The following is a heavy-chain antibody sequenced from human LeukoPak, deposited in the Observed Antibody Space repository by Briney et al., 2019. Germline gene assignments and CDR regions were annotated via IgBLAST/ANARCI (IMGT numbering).Heavy chain of an antibody. Sequence: PSETLSLTCTVSGRSISSSNYYWGWIRQPPGKGLEWIGSIYYSGNTYYNSSLKSRVTISVDTSKNHFSLNLNSVTAADTAVYYCARHAYYDFVTGLFDPWGQGTLVTVSS. CDR3: ARHAYYDFVTGLFDP. CDR1: GRSISSSNYY. D-gene: IGHD3-3*01. V-gene: IGHV4-39*01. J-gene: IGHJ5*02. CDR2: IYYSGNT.